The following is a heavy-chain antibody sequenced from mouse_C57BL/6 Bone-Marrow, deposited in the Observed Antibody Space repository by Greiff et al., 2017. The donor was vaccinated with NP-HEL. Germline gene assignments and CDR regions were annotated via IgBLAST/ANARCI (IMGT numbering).Heavy chain of an antibody. CDR2: IHPPLFLA. J-gene: IGHJ2*01. Sequence: QVQLQQPGAELVKPFSSFYFSFNSSFSPFPSSWLPWLPPRPGPGLEWIGMIHPPLFLAPTNEKFKSKATLTVDKSSSTAYMQLSSLTAEDSAFYYCARGDYDGSSPYFDYWGQGTTLTVSS. V-gene: IGHV1-64*01. D-gene: IGHD1-1*01. CDR1: FSPFPSSW. CDR3: ARGDYDGSSPYFDY.